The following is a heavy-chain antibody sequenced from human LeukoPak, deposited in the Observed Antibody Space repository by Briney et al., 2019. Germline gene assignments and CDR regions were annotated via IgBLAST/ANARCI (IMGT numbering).Heavy chain of an antibody. V-gene: IGHV4-39*07. D-gene: IGHD2-15*01. Sequence: SETLSLTCTVSDGSISSSSYYWGWIRQPPGKGLEWIGSIYYGSVFYSVSTYYNPSLKSRVTMSGDTSKNQFSLKLSSVTAADTAAYYCARLGYCSGSSCYYYYYMDVWGKGTTVTVSS. J-gene: IGHJ6*03. CDR2: IYYGSVFYSVST. CDR1: DGSISSSSYY. CDR3: ARLGYCSGSSCYYYYYMDV.